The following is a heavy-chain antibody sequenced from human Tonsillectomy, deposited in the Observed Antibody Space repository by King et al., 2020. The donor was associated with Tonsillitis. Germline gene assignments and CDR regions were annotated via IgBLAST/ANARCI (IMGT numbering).Heavy chain of an antibody. J-gene: IGHJ3*02. CDR2: IKQDGSEK. Sequence: VQLVESGGGLVQPGGSLRLSCAASGFTFSSYWMSWVRQAPGKGLEWVANIKQDGSEKYYVDSVKGRFTISRDNAKNSLYLQMNSLRAEDTAVYYCARVGIYDSSGYSYRLPDAFDIWGQGTMVTVSS. D-gene: IGHD3-22*01. CDR1: GFTFSSYW. V-gene: IGHV3-7*01. CDR3: ARVGIYDSSGYSYRLPDAFDI.